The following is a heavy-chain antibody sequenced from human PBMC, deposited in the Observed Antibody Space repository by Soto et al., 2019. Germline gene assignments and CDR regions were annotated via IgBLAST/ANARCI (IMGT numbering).Heavy chain of an antibody. CDR1: GYIFTSYY. D-gene: IGHD5-12*01. J-gene: IGHJ4*02. CDR3: ARGIVATIYDNFDY. CDR2: ISAYNGNT. Sequence: GASVKVSCKPSGYIFTSYYMPWVRQAPGQGLEWMGWISAYNGNTNYAQKLQGRVTMTTDTSTSTAYMELRSLRSDDTAVYYCARGIVATIYDNFDYWGQGTLVTVSS. V-gene: IGHV1-18*04.